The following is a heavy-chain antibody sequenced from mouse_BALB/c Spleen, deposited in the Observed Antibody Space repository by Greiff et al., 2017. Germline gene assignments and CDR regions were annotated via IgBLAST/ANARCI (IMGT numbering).Heavy chain of an antibody. CDR1: GFTFSSYA. V-gene: IGHV5-9-4*01. J-gene: IGHJ2*01. Sequence: EVKLMESGGGLVKPGGSLKLSCAASGFTFSSYAMSWVRQSPEKRLEWVAEISSGGSYTYYPDTVTGRFTISRDNAKNTLYLEMSSLRSEDTAMYYCARIYYGNYGDYWGQGTTLTVSS. CDR2: ISSGGSYT. CDR3: ARIYYGNYGDY. D-gene: IGHD2-1*01.